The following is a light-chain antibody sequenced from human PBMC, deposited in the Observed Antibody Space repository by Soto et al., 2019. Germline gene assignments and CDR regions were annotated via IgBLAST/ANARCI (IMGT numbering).Light chain of an antibody. Sequence: QSVLTQPPSVSAAPGQKVTISCSGSSSDMGNYAVSWYQQLPGTAPKLLIYENNKRPSGVPDRFSGSKSGTSASLAISGLQSEDEADYYCAAWDDRLNGWVFGGGTKVTVL. CDR1: SSDMGNYA. J-gene: IGLJ3*02. V-gene: IGLV1-51*02. CDR2: ENN. CDR3: AAWDDRLNGWV.